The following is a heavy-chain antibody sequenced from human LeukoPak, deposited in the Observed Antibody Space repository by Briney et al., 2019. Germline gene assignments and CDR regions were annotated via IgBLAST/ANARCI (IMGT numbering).Heavy chain of an antibody. V-gene: IGHV3-48*03. CDR3: ARAHSSTWSPCEYFDY. D-gene: IGHD6-13*01. J-gene: IGHJ4*02. CDR1: GLTFSSFE. CDR2: ISGSGNTR. Sequence: GGSLRLSCAASGLTFSSFEMNWVRQAPGKGLEWVSYISGSGNTRLYADSVKGRFTISRDNAKNSLYLQMNSLRAEDTAVYYCARAHSSTWSPCEYFDYWGQGTLVTVSS.